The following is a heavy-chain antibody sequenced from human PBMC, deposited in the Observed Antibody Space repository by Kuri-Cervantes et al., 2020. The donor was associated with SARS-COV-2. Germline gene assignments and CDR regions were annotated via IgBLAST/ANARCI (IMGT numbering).Heavy chain of an antibody. CDR1: GGSFSGYY. V-gene: IGHV4-34*01. J-gene: IGHJ6*03. CDR3: ARVGNSGSYYDYYYYMDV. Sequence: SETLSLTCAVYGGSFSGYYWSWIRQPPGKGLEWIGEINHSGSTNYNPSLKSRVTISVDTSKNQFSLKLSSVTAADTAVYYCARVGNSGSYYDYYYYMDVWGKGTTVTVSS. D-gene: IGHD1-26*01. CDR2: INHSGST.